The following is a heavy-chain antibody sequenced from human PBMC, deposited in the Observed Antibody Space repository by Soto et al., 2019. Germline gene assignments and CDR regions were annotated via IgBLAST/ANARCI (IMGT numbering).Heavy chain of an antibody. Sequence: QLQLQESGPGLVKPSETLSLTCIVSGGSISSSGLYWGWIRHPPGKGLEWIGTVSYTGSTDHNPSIKGRVTMPADTTSNQVSLNLSSVTAADTAAYYCGLGLYSRGWYPSMDVWGQGTTVAVSS. CDR2: VSYTGST. CDR3: GLGLYSRGWYPSMDV. J-gene: IGHJ6*02. D-gene: IGHD6-19*01. V-gene: IGHV4-39*01. CDR1: GGSISSSGLY.